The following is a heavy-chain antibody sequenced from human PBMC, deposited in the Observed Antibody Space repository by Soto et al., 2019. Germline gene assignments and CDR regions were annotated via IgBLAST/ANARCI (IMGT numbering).Heavy chain of an antibody. CDR2: IYYSGST. D-gene: IGHD3-16*01. CDR1: GGSISSGDYY. Sequence: TLSLTCTVSGGSISSGDYYWSWIRQPPGKGLEWIGYIYYSGSTYYNPALKSRVTISVDTSKNQFSLKLRSVTAATAALYYAAGQTWGCRPSDPWGQGTLVTVSS. CDR3: AGQTWGCRPSDP. V-gene: IGHV4-30-4*08. J-gene: IGHJ5*02.